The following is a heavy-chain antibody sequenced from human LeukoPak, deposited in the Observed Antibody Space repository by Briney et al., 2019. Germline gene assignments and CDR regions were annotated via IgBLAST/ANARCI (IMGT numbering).Heavy chain of an antibody. CDR1: GFIFSGYW. J-gene: IGHJ6*02. CDR2: IKQDGSDS. D-gene: IGHD6-6*01. Sequence: GGSLRHSCAASGFIFSGYWMTWVREAPGKGLQWVASIKQDGSDSYHVDSVRGRFTISRDDAKNSLFLQMNDLRADDTAVYYCAKNIAAPGRVHYQYYGMDEWGQGTTVTVSS. CDR3: AKNIAAPGRVHYQYYGMDE. V-gene: IGHV3-7*01.